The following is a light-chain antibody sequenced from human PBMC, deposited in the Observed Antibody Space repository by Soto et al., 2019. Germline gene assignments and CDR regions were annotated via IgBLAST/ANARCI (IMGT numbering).Light chain of an antibody. CDR1: QSVSSSY. V-gene: IGKV3-20*01. Sequence: IVLTQSSWPLSLSPGERATLSCRSSQSVSSSYLAWYQQKPGQAPRLIIYGASSRATGIPDRFSGSWSGTDCTLTISRLEPEDVPVYYCQQYGSSPWTLDQGTKVDIK. J-gene: IGKJ1*01. CDR3: QQYGSSPWT. CDR2: GAS.